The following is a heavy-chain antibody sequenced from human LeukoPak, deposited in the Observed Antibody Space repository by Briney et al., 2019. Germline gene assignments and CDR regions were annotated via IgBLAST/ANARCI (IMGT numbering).Heavy chain of an antibody. J-gene: IGHJ4*02. CDR2: IYYSEST. Sequence: SETLSHTCTLCGPSISDYHWNWLRQPPGKGAEWIGYIYYSESTNYNPSLRSRVTIPVDASKKQFSLTGSYVTAAHTPVCYCLGGRGWLPDYWGQGTLVTVSS. D-gene: IGHD5-12*01. CDR3: LGGRGWLPDY. CDR1: GPSISDYH. V-gene: IGHV4-59*03.